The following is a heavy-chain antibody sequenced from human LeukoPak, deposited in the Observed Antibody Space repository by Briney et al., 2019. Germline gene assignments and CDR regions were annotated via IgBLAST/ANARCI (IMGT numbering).Heavy chain of an antibody. CDR2: IIPIFGTA. V-gene: IGHV1-69*13. CDR1: GCTFSSYA. CDR3: ARGEYYDILTGYSYYFDY. J-gene: IGHJ4*02. Sequence: SVKVSFKASGCTFSSYAINWVRQAPGQGLEWMGGIIPIFGTANYAQKFQGRVTITADESTRTAYMELSSLRSEDTAVYYCARGEYYDILTGYSYYFDYWGQGTLVTVSS. D-gene: IGHD3-9*01.